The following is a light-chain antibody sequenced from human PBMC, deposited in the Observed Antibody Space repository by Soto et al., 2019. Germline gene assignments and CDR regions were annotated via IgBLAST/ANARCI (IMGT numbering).Light chain of an antibody. CDR1: QSLSSSQ. CDR2: DAS. J-gene: IGKJ1*01. Sequence: EIVLTQSPGTLSLSPGERATLSCRASQSLSSSQLAGYQQKPGQAPRLLIHDASSRATGISDRFTGSGSGTDFTLTITTLEPEDFAVYYCQQYGSSPRTFGLGTKVEI. CDR3: QQYGSSPRT. V-gene: IGKV3-20*01.